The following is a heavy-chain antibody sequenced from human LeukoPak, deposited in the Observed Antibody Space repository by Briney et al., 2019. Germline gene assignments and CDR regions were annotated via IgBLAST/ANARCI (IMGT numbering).Heavy chain of an antibody. Sequence: SETLSLSCTVSGGSISSYYWSWIRQPPGKGLEWIGYIYYSGSTNYNPSLKSRGTISVDTSKNQFSLKLSSVTAADTAVHYCASSYGSGSYYNEAYYYYGMDVWGQGTTVTVSS. CDR3: ASSYGSGSYYNEAYYYYGMDV. V-gene: IGHV4-59*08. CDR1: GGSISSYY. D-gene: IGHD3-10*01. CDR2: IYYSGST. J-gene: IGHJ6*02.